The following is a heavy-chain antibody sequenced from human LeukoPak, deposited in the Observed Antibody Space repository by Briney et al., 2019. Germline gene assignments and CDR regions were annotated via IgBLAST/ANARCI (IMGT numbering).Heavy chain of an antibody. V-gene: IGHV1-2*02. CDR3: ARNGRPPKQLRRYYFDY. Sequence: EASVKVSCKASGYTFTGYYMHWVRQAPGQGLEWMEWINPNSGGTNYAQKFQGRVTMTRDTSIGTAYMELSRLRSDDTAVYYCARNGRPPKQLRRYYFDYWGQGTLVTVSS. CDR2: INPNSGGT. D-gene: IGHD6-13*01. J-gene: IGHJ4*02. CDR1: GYTFTGYY.